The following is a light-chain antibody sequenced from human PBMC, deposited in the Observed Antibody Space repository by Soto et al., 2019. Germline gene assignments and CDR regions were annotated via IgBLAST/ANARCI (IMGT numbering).Light chain of an antibody. CDR2: RNN. CDR3: AAWDDSLSGVV. V-gene: IGLV1-47*01. J-gene: IGLJ2*01. Sequence: QSVVTQPPSASGTPGQRVTISCSGSSSNIGSNYVYWYQQFPGTAPKLLIYRNNQRPSGVPDRFSGPKSATSASLAISGLRSEDEADYYCAAWDDSLSGVVFGGGTKLTVL. CDR1: SSNIGSNY.